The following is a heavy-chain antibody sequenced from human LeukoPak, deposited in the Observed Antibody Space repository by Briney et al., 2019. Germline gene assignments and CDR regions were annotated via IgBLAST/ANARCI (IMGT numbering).Heavy chain of an antibody. D-gene: IGHD2-8*01. V-gene: IGHV3-30*02. CDR1: GFTFSSYG. CDR2: IRSDGINK. CDR3: AKDLGHRTKTPDY. Sequence: GGSLRLSCAASGFTFSSYGMHWVRQAPDKGLRWVASIRSDGINKYYADSVKGRFTISRDNSKNTLYLQMNSLRAEDTAVYYCAKDLGHRTKTPDYWGQGTLVTVSS. J-gene: IGHJ4*02.